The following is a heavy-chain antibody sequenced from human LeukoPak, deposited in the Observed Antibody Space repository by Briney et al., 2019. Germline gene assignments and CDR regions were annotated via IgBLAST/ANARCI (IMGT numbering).Heavy chain of an antibody. CDR3: ATPPTIHGY. D-gene: IGHD2-2*02. Sequence: GGSLRLSCAASGFTFSSYWMHWVRQAPGKGLVWVSRINGDGSSTSYADSVKGRFTISRDNAKNTLYLQMNSLRAEDTAVHYCATPPTIHGYWGQGTLVTVSS. CDR1: GFTFSSYW. J-gene: IGHJ4*02. CDR2: INGDGSST. V-gene: IGHV3-74*01.